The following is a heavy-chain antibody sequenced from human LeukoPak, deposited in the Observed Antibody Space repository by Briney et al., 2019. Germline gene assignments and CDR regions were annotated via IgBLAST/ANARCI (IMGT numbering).Heavy chain of an antibody. CDR2: ISGSGGST. CDR3: ARARPRGPYDYVWGSHDY. Sequence: GGSLRLSCAASGLTFSSYAMSWVRQAPGKGLEWVSAISGSGGSTYYADSVKGRFTISRDNSKNTLYLQMNSLRAEDTAVYYCARARPRGPYDYVWGSHDYWGQGTLVTVSS. J-gene: IGHJ4*02. D-gene: IGHD3-16*01. CDR1: GLTFSSYA. V-gene: IGHV3-23*01.